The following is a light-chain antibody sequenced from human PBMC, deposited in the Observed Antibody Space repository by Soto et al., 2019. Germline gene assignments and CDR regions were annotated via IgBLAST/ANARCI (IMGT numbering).Light chain of an antibody. CDR3: CSYARSSTVV. J-gene: IGLJ2*01. Sequence: QPVLTQPPSVSGSPGQSITISCSGTSNDVGSFNLVSWYQQHPGKVPKLMIYEATKRPSGVSNRFSGSKSGNTASMTISGLQAEDEADYYCCSYARSSTVVFGGGTKVTVL. CDR1: SNDVGSFNL. V-gene: IGLV2-23*01. CDR2: EAT.